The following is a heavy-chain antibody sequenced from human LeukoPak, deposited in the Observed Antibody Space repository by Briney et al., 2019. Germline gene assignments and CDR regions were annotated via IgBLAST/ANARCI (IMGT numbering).Heavy chain of an antibody. CDR3: AKDDAWLRFGE. Sequence: GGSLRLSCAASGFTFSSYSMNWVRQAPGKGLEWVSYISSSSSTIYYADSVKGRFTISRDNSKNTLYLEVISLTAEDTAVYYCAKDDAWLRFGEWSQGTLVTVSS. CDR2: ISSSSSTI. J-gene: IGHJ4*02. V-gene: IGHV3-48*01. CDR1: GFTFSSYS. D-gene: IGHD3-10*01.